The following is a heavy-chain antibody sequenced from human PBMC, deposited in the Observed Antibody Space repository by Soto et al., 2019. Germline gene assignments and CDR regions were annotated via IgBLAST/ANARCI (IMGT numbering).Heavy chain of an antibody. J-gene: IGHJ5*02. D-gene: IGHD3-16*01. V-gene: IGHV1-18*04. CDR1: GYTFTSYG. CDR2: ISAYNGNT. Sequence: AAVKVSCKASGYTFTSYGISWVRQAPGQGLEWMGWISAYNGNTNYAQKLQGRVTMTTDTSTSTAYMELRSLRSDDTAVYYCARGAYSKTYNWFDPWGQGTLVTVSS. CDR3: ARGAYSKTYNWFDP.